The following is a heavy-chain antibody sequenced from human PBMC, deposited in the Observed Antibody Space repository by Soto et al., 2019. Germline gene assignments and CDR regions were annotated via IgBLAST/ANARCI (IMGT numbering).Heavy chain of an antibody. V-gene: IGHV5-51*01. Sequence: PGESLKISCKGSGYSFTSYWIGWVRQMPGKGLEWMGIIYPGDSDTRYSPSFQGQVTISADKSISTAYLQWSSLKASDTAMYYCAAGGVVVTATYYYYGMDVWGQGTTVTVS. J-gene: IGHJ6*02. CDR1: GYSFTSYW. CDR3: AAGGVVVTATYYYYGMDV. CDR2: IYPGDSDT. D-gene: IGHD2-21*02.